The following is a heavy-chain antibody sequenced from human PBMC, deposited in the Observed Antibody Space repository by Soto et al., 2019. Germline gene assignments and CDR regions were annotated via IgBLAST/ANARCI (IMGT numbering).Heavy chain of an antibody. V-gene: IGHV1-2*04. CDR3: ARGSYGSGSYSNYYGMDV. CDR1: GYTFTGYY. CDR2: INPNSGGT. J-gene: IGHJ6*02. D-gene: IGHD3-10*01. Sequence: ASVKVSCKASGYTFTGYYMHWVRQAPGQGLEWMGWINPNSGGTNYAQKFQGWVTMTRDTSISTAYMELSRLRSDDTAVYYCARGSYGSGSYSNYYGMDVWGQGTTVTVSS.